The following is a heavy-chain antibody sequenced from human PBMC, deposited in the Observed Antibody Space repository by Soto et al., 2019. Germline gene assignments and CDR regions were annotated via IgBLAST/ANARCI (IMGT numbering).Heavy chain of an antibody. CDR3: ARDFWSGYSDIDY. CDR2: INSDGTNT. CDR1: GFTFSSYW. D-gene: IGHD3-3*01. Sequence: GGSLRLSCAASGFTFSSYWMHWVRQAPGKGLVWVSHINSDGTNTSYADSVKGRFTISRDNAKNTLYLQMNSLRAEDTAVYYCARDFWSGYSDIDYWGQGTLVTVS. J-gene: IGHJ4*02. V-gene: IGHV3-74*01.